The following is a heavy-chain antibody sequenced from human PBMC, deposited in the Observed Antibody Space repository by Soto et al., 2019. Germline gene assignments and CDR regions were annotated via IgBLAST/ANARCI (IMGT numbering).Heavy chain of an antibody. CDR1: GFTFSSYS. J-gene: IGHJ5*02. Sequence: PGGSLRLSCAASGFTFSSYSMNSVRHAPGKGLDLVSSIINSMSYRYYADSVKGRFTISRDNAKNSLYLQMNSLRAEDTAVYYCAREEDSIAAAGTDWVDPWGQGTLVTFSS. V-gene: IGHV3-21*01. D-gene: IGHD6-13*01. CDR2: IINSMSYR. CDR3: AREEDSIAAAGTDWVDP.